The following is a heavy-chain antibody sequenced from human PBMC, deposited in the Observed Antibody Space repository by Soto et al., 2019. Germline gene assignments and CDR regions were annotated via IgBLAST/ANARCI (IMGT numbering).Heavy chain of an antibody. CDR3: ARDADYGGSRGGMDV. J-gene: IGHJ6*02. CDR2: IYYSGST. V-gene: IGHV4-31*03. CDR1: GGSVNNANYF. D-gene: IGHD4-17*01. Sequence: QVRLEESGPGLVKPSETLSLICSVSGGSVNNANYFWNWIRHHPENGLEWIGYIYYSGSTRYNPSFKTRATLSIDTSKNQSSLRLSSVTVADTGVYFCARDADYGGSRGGMDVWGRGTTVTVSS.